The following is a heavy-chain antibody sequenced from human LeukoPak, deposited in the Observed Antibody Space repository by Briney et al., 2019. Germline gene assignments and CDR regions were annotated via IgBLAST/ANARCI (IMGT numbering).Heavy chain of an antibody. CDR2: ISGSGGST. Sequence: PGGSLRLSCAASGFTFSSYAMSWVRQAPGKGLEWVSAISGSGGSTYYADSVKGRFTISRDNSKNTLYLQMNSLRAEDTAVYYCAKAREPGIVGATAFDYWGQGTLVTVSS. D-gene: IGHD1-26*01. V-gene: IGHV3-23*01. CDR3: AKAREPGIVGATAFDY. J-gene: IGHJ4*02. CDR1: GFTFSSYA.